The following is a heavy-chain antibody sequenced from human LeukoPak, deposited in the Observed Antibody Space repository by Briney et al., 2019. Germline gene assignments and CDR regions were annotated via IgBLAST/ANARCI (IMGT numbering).Heavy chain of an antibody. CDR1: GYTFTSYY. V-gene: IGHV1-46*01. Sequence: GASVKVSCKASGYTFTSYYMHWVRQAPGQGLEWMGIINPSGGGTSYAQRFQGRVTMTRDTSTSTVYMELSSLRPEDTAVYYCARGSTYYYDYDYWGQGTLVTVSS. CDR3: ARGSTYYYDYDY. CDR2: INPSGGGT. J-gene: IGHJ4*02. D-gene: IGHD3-22*01.